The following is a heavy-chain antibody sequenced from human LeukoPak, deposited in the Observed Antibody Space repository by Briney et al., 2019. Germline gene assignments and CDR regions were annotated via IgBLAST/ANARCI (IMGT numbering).Heavy chain of an antibody. V-gene: IGHV3-21*01. CDR2: ISSSSSYI. CDR3: ARLGSGSYYRAFDY. Sequence: GGSLRLSCAASGFTFSSYSMNWVRKAPGKGLEWVSSISSSSSYIYYADSVKGRFTISRDNAKNSLYLQMNSLRAEDTAVYCCARLGSGSYYRAFDYWGQGTLVTVSS. CDR1: GFTFSSYS. J-gene: IGHJ4*02. D-gene: IGHD3-10*01.